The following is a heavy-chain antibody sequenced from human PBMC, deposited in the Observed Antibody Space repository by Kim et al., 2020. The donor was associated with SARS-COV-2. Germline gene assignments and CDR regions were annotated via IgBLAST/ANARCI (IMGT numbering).Heavy chain of an antibody. CDR3: ARGEWIQLWFSYYYYGMDV. CDR1: GYTFTGYY. Sequence: ASVKVSCKASGYTFTGYYMHWVRQAPGQGLEWMGRINPNSGGTNYAQKFQGRVTMTRYTSISTAYMELSRLRSDDTAVYYCARGEWIQLWFSYYYYGMDVWGQGTTVTVSS. CDR2: INPNSGGT. V-gene: IGHV1-2*06. J-gene: IGHJ6*02. D-gene: IGHD5-18*01.